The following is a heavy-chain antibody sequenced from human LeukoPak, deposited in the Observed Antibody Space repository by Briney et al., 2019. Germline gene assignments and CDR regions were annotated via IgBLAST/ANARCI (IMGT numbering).Heavy chain of an antibody. J-gene: IGHJ1*01. CDR2: ISGSGGST. Sequence: HPGGSLRLSCAASGFTFSDYTLNWVRQAPGKGLEWVSAISGSGGSTYYADSVKGRFTISRDNSKNTLYLQMNSLRAEDTAVYYCTNYYDSSGLPRFNFQHWGQGTLVTVSS. D-gene: IGHD3-22*01. CDR1: GFTFSDYT. CDR3: TNYYDSSGLPRFNFQH. V-gene: IGHV3-23*01.